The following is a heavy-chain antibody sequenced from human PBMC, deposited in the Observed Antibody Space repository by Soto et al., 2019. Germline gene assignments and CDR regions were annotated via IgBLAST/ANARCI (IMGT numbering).Heavy chain of an antibody. Sequence: QLQLQESGPGLVKPSETLSLSCTVSGGSISSISNSEYWVWIRQSPGKGLEWIGSIYKSGRTFYNPSLNSRVTISVDTSKNQFSLRLTSVTAADTAVYYCARAPDNWGQGTLVTVSS. J-gene: IGHJ4*02. V-gene: IGHV4-39*01. CDR1: GGSISSISNSEY. CDR2: IYKSGRT. CDR3: ARAPDN.